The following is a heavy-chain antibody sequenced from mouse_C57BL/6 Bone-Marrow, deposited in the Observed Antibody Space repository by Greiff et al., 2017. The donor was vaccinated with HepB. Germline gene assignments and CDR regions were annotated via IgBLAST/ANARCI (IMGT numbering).Heavy chain of an antibody. J-gene: IGHJ4*01. CDR2: IRNKANGYTT. CDR1: GFTFTDYY. V-gene: IGHV7-3*01. D-gene: IGHD3-1*01. Sequence: EVKLQESGGGLVQPGGSLSLSCAASGFTFTDYYMSWVRQPPGKALEWLGFIRNKANGYTTEYSASVKGRFTISRDNSQSILYLQMNALRAEDSATYYCARYIRAIYAMDYWGQGTSVTVSS. CDR3: ARYIRAIYAMDY.